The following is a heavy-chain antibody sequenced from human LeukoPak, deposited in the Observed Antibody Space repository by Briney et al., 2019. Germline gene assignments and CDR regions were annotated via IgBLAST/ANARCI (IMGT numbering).Heavy chain of an antibody. CDR2: INHSGST. D-gene: IGHD2-2*01. CDR1: GGSFSGYY. V-gene: IGHV4-34*01. J-gene: IGHJ6*03. Sequence: SEALSLTCAVYGGSFSGYYWGWIRQPPGKGLEWIGEINHSGSTNYNPSLKSRVTISVDTSKNQFSLKLSSVTAADTAVYYCARGIVVVPTAPLFMDVWGKGTTVTVSS. CDR3: ARGIVVVPTAPLFMDV.